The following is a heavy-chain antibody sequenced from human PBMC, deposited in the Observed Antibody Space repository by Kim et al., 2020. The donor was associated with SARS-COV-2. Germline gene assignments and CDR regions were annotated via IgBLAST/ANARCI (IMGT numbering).Heavy chain of an antibody. CDR2: IYYSGST. CDR3: ARAGLWFGESLPVYYYYGMDV. D-gene: IGHD3-10*01. J-gene: IGHJ6*02. Sequence: SETLSLTCTVSGGSISSYYWSWIRQPPGKGLEWIGYIYYSGSTNYNPSLKSRVTISVDTSKNQFSLKLSSVTAADTAVYYCARAGLWFGESLPVYYYYGMDVWGQGTTVTVSS. CDR1: GGSISSYY. V-gene: IGHV4-59*01.